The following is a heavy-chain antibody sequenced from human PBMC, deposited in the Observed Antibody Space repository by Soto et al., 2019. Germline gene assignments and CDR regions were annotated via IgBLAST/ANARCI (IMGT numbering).Heavy chain of an antibody. CDR3: ARGPPSSGWTPLVYFDL. V-gene: IGHV1-18*01. CDR2: ISAYNGNT. J-gene: IGHJ2*01. D-gene: IGHD6-19*01. Sequence: GASVKVSCKASGYTFTSYGISWVRQAPGQGLEWMGWISAYNGNTNYAQKLQGRVTMTTDTSTSTAYMELRSLRSDDTAVYYCARGPPSSGWTPLVYFDLWGRGNLVTVSS. CDR1: GYTFTSYG.